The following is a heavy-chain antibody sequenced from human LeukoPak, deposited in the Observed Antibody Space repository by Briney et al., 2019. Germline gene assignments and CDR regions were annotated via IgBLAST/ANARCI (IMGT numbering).Heavy chain of an antibody. Sequence: GGSLRLSXAASGFTFSSYGIHWVSQAPGKGLEWVALIDYDGSNKYYEDSVKGRFTISRDNSKNMVYLQMNSLRAEDTAVYYCAKDRIRGVSSSWSDFDYWGQGTLVTVSS. J-gene: IGHJ4*02. CDR1: GFTFSSYG. D-gene: IGHD6-13*01. V-gene: IGHV3-30*02. CDR2: IDYDGSNK. CDR3: AKDRIRGVSSSWSDFDY.